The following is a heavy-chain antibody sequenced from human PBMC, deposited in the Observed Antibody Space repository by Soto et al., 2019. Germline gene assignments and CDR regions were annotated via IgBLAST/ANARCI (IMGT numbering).Heavy chain of an antibody. CDR3: ARGRTYCSGGSCYPGGY. Sequence: QVQLVQSGAEVKKPGASVKVSCKASGYTFTSYGINWVRQATGQGLEWMGWMNPNSGNTGYAQKFQGRVTMTRNTSISTAYMELSSLRSEDTAVYYCARGRTYCSGGSCYPGGYWGQGTLFTVSS. V-gene: IGHV1-8*01. CDR2: MNPNSGNT. CDR1: GYTFTSYG. J-gene: IGHJ4*02. D-gene: IGHD2-15*01.